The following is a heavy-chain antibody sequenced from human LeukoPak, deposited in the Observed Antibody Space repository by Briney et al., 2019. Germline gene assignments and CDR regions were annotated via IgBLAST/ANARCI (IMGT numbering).Heavy chain of an antibody. V-gene: IGHV1-69*13. CDR2: IIPIFGTA. CDR1: GYTFTRYA. J-gene: IGHJ6*02. D-gene: IGHD1-26*01. Sequence: SVKVSCKASGYTFTRYAMNWVRQAPGQGLEWMGGIIPIFGTANYAQKFQGRVTITADESTSTAYMELSSLRSEDTAVYYCAREGVVGATNYYYGMDVWGQGTTVTVSS. CDR3: AREGVVGATNYYYGMDV.